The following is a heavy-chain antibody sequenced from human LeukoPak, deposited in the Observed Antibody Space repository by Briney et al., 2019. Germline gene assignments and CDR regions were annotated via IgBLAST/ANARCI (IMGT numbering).Heavy chain of an antibody. CDR3: ATVDYDSSLNNYYYYYGMDV. V-gene: IGHV1-24*01. CDR1: GYTLTELS. CDR2: FDPEDGET. J-gene: IGHJ6*02. D-gene: IGHD3-22*01. Sequence: ASVKVSCKVSGYTLTELSMHWVRQAPRKGLEWMGGFDPEDGETIYAQKFQGRVTMTEDTSTDTAYMELSSLRSEDTAVYYCATVDYDSSLNNYYYYYGMDVWGQGTTVTVSS.